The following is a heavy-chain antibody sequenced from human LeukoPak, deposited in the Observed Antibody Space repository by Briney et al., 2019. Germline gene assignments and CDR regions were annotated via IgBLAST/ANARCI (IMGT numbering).Heavy chain of an antibody. CDR2: ISAYNGNT. D-gene: IGHD6-19*01. Sequence: ASVKVSCKASGYTFTSYGISWVRQAPGQGLEWMGWISAYNGNTNYAQKLQGRVTMTTDTSTSTAYMELRSLRSDDTAVYYCARDRGSMGGSGWYAVWFDPWGQGTLVTVSS. CDR3: ARDRGSMGGSGWYAVWFDP. CDR1: GYTFTSYG. V-gene: IGHV1-18*01. J-gene: IGHJ5*02.